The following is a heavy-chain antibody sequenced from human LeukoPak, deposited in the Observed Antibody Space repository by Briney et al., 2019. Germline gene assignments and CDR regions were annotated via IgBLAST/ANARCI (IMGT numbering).Heavy chain of an antibody. Sequence: GGTLRLSCSASGFTFSRYTMHWVRQAPGKDLEYVSAISGNGGSTYYADSVKGRFTISRDNSKNTLYLQMSSLRTEDTAIYYCVKAQYDFWSGLDYWGQGTLVTVSS. D-gene: IGHD3-3*01. J-gene: IGHJ4*02. CDR3: VKAQYDFWSGLDY. CDR2: ISGNGGST. V-gene: IGHV3-64D*09. CDR1: GFTFSRYT.